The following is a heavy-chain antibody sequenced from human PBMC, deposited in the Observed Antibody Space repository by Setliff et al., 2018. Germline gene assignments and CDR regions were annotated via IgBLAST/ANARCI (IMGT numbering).Heavy chain of an antibody. D-gene: IGHD3-10*01. CDR2: IFHSGST. CDR3: ARDNRARHYMDV. CDR1: GGSVSPYF. J-gene: IGHJ6*03. Sequence: KPSETLSLTCTVSGGSVSPYFWGWIRQPPGKGLEWLGNIFHSGSTYYNPTLNSRVTMSVDTSKNQFSMKLTSVTAADTAVYYCARDNRARHYMDVWGKGTTVTVSS. V-gene: IGHV4-59*02.